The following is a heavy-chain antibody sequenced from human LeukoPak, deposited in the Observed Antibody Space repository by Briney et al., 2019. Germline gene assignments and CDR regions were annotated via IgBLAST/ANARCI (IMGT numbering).Heavy chain of an antibody. V-gene: IGHV3-30*04. Sequence: GGSLRLSCAASGFTFSSYVMHWVRQAPGKGLEWVAIISYDGSNEYYADSVKGRFTISRDNSKNTLYLQMDSLRAEDTAVYYCATTLGSGWKFDYWGQGTLVTVSS. CDR1: GFTFSSYV. CDR3: ATTLGSGWKFDY. CDR2: ISYDGSNE. D-gene: IGHD6-19*01. J-gene: IGHJ4*02.